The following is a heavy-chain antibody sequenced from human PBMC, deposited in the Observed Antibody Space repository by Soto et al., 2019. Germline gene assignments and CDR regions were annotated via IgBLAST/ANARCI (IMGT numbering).Heavy chain of an antibody. V-gene: IGHV3-30*18. Sequence: GGSLRLSCAASGFTFSSYGMHWVRQAPGKGLEWVAVISYDGSNKYYADSVKGRFTISRDNSKNTLYLQMNSLRAEDTAVYYCAKDRWFGELLQYFDYWGQGTLVTVSS. J-gene: IGHJ4*02. CDR1: GFTFSSYG. D-gene: IGHD3-10*01. CDR3: AKDRWFGELLQYFDY. CDR2: ISYDGSNK.